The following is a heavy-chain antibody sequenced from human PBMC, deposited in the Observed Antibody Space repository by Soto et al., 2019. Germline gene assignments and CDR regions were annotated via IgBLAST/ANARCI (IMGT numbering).Heavy chain of an antibody. V-gene: IGHV4-30-2*01. CDR1: GGSVNSGGYS. CDR2: ISPSGSP. J-gene: IGHJ5*02. D-gene: IGHD2-8*01. CDR3: TRGVLA. Sequence: QVQLQESGSGLVRPSQTVSLTCSVSGGSVNSGGYSWSWIRQPPGKGLEWIGFISPSGSPAYNPSLKSRVTISVDRSNNQISLGLSSVTAADTAVYDCTRGVLAWGPGTRVTVSS.